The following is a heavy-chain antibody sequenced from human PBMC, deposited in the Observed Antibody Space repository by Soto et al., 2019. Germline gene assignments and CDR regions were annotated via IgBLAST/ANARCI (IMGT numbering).Heavy chain of an antibody. CDR1: GGSISSSSYY. Sequence: SETLSLTCTVSGGSISSSSYYWGWIRQPPGKGLEWIGSIYYSGSTYYNPSLKSRVTISVDTSKNQFSLKLSSVTAADTAVYYCARHGSRSRQQLVGGRDYYYYGMDVWGQGTTVTVSS. D-gene: IGHD6-13*01. J-gene: IGHJ6*02. CDR3: ARHGSRSRQQLVGGRDYYYYGMDV. CDR2: IYYSGST. V-gene: IGHV4-39*01.